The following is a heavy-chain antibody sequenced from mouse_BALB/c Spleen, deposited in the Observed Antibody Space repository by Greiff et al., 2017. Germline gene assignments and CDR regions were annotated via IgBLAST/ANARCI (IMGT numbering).Heavy chain of an antibody. CDR3: ARGGFDV. V-gene: IGHV3-6*02. CDR2: ISYDGSN. CDR1: GYSITSGYY. J-gene: IGHJ1*01. Sequence: EVKLQESGPGLVKPSQSLSLTCSVTGYSITSGYYWNWIRQFPGNKLEWMGYISYDGSNNYNPSLKNRISITRDTSKNQFFLKLNSVTTEDTATYYCARGGFDVWGAGTTVTVSS.